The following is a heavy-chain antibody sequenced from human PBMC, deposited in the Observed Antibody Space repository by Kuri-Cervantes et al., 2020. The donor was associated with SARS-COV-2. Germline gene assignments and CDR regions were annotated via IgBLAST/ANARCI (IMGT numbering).Heavy chain of an antibody. Sequence: GESLKISCAASGFTVSSNYMSWVRQAPGKGLEWVAVISYDGSNKYYADAVKGRFTISRDNSKNTLYLQMNSLRAEDTAVYYCAKDQGDSYGISYFDYWGQGTLVTVSS. CDR1: GFTVSSNY. CDR2: ISYDGSNK. J-gene: IGHJ4*02. D-gene: IGHD5-18*01. V-gene: IGHV3-30*18. CDR3: AKDQGDSYGISYFDY.